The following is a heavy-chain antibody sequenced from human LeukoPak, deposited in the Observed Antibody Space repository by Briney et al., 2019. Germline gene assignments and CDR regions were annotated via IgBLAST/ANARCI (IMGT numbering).Heavy chain of an antibody. CDR1: GGTFTSYA. Sequence: SVKVSCKASGGTFTSYAISWVRQAPGQGLEWMGGIIPIFGTANYAQKFQGRVTITADESTSTAYMELSSLGSEDTAVYYCARLKYCSSTSCHSAPFDYWGQGTLVTVSS. CDR3: ARLKYCSSTSCHSAPFDY. CDR2: IIPIFGTA. J-gene: IGHJ4*02. V-gene: IGHV1-69*13. D-gene: IGHD2-2*01.